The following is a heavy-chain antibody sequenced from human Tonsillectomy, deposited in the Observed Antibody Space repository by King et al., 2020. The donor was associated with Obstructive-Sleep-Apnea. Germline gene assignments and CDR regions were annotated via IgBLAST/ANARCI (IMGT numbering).Heavy chain of an antibody. CDR2: ISGSSSFI. V-gene: IGHV3-21*01. J-gene: IGHJ5*02. D-gene: IGHD6-13*01. CDR1: GFTFSTYT. CDR3: ASRAAAGTGPNWFDP. Sequence: VQLVESGGGLVKPGGSLRLSCAASGFTFSTYTMNWVRQAPGKGLEWGSSISGSSSFIYYADSVKGRFTVSRDNAKNSLYLQMNSLRAEDTAVYYCASRAAAGTGPNWFDPWGQGTLVTVSS.